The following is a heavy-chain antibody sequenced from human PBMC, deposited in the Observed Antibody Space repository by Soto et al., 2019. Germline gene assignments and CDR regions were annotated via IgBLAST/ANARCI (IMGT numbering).Heavy chain of an antibody. CDR3: ATGSRSKTYFPY. CDR2: LYNTGPT. J-gene: IGHJ4*02. Sequence: PGGALRLSCAASGFTVSSNYMTWVRQAPGKALEWVSILYNTGPTYYADSVQGRFSISRDDSKNTLFLQMDGLRAEDTTLYYCATGSRSKTYFPYWGQGTLVTVSS. CDR1: GFTVSSNY. V-gene: IGHV3-53*01. D-gene: IGHD6-13*01.